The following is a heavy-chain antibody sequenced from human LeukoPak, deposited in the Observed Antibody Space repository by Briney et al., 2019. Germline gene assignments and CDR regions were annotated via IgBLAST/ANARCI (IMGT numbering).Heavy chain of an antibody. J-gene: IGHJ4*02. D-gene: IGHD6-19*01. Sequence: SETLSLTCTVSGGSISSSSYYWGWIRQPPGKGLEWIGSIYYSGSTYYNPSLKSRVTISVDTSKNQFSLKLSSVTAADTAVYYCARLTAGIAVDRDYWGQGTLVTVSS. CDR3: ARLTAGIAVDRDY. CDR1: GGSISSSSYY. CDR2: IYYSGST. V-gene: IGHV4-39*07.